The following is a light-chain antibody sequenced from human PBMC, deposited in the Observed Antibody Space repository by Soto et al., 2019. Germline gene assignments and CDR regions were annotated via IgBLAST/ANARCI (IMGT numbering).Light chain of an antibody. CDR1: SSDVGGYNY. CDR3: SSYTSSSTLDYV. CDR2: EVS. J-gene: IGLJ1*01. V-gene: IGLV2-14*01. Sequence: LTQPASVSGSPGQSIAISCTGTSSDVGGYNYVSWYQQHPGKAPKLMIYEVSNRPSGVSNRFSGSKSANTASLTISGLQAEDEADYYCSSYTSSSTLDYVFGTGTKVTVL.